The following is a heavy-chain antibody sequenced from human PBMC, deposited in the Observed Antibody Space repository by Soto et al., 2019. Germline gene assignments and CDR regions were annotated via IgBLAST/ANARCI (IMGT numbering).Heavy chain of an antibody. J-gene: IGHJ4*02. CDR2: IYWDDDE. D-gene: IGHD3-22*01. CDR1: GFSLCTRGVG. CDR3: AHDCSGYLGFDY. V-gene: IGHV2-5*02. Sequence: QITLKESGPTLVKPTQTLTLTCSLSGFSLCTRGVGVGWIRQPPGKALEWLALIYWDDDERYSPSLKSRPTTIKDTSRNQVVIRLINVVPVDPATYYCAHDCSGYLGFDYWGQGTLVTVSS.